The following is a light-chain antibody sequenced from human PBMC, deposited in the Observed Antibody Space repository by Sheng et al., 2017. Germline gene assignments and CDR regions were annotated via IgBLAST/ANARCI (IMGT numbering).Light chain of an antibody. Sequence: QSVLTQPPSVSAAPGQKVTISCTGTSSDVGSYNLVSWYQQYSGKAPKLMIYEGSKRPSGVSNRFSGSKSDNTASLTISGLQAEDEADYYCCSYASSNSYVFGTGTKVTVL. CDR2: EGS. CDR1: SSDVGSYNL. J-gene: IGLJ1*01. CDR3: CSYASSNSYV. V-gene: IGLV2-23*01.